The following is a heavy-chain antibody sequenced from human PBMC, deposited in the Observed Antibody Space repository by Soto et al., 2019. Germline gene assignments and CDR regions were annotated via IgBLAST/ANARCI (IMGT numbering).Heavy chain of an antibody. Sequence: SVKVSCKASGYTFTSYAMHWVRQAPGQRLEWMGWINAGNGNTKYSQKFQGRVTITRDTSASTAYMELSSLRSEDTAVYYCARDLLWFGESHYYYGMDVWGQGTTVTVSS. CDR3: ARDLLWFGESHYYYGMDV. V-gene: IGHV1-3*01. D-gene: IGHD3-10*01. J-gene: IGHJ6*02. CDR1: GYTFTSYA. CDR2: INAGNGNT.